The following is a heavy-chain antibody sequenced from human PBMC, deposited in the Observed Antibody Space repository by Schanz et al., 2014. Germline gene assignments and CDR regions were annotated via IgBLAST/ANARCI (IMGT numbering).Heavy chain of an antibody. CDR3: AKILKARHLTARPDLSDGMDL. D-gene: IGHD6-6*01. V-gene: IGHV3-23*04. CDR2: ISVSGVST. Sequence: EVQVVESGGGLVQPGGSLRLSCEASGFTLTSYALTWVRQALGKGLERVADISVSGVSTYYANSVTGRFTISVDNSKNTLFLQMNSLIVADTAIYYCAKILKARHLTARPDLSDGMDLWGSGT. J-gene: IGHJ6*02. CDR1: GFTLTSYA.